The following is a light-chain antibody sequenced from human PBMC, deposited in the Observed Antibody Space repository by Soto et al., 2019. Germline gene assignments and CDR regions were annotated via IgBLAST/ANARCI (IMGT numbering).Light chain of an antibody. CDR2: DSN. Sequence: HSVLTQPPSVSGAPGQRVTISCTGTSSNIGAGQDVHWYRQLPGAAPKFLISDSNNRASGVPDRFSVSKSGASASLAITGLRAEDEGDYFCQSYGTSLSGLYVFGTGTKVTVL. CDR1: SSNIGAGQD. J-gene: IGLJ1*01. CDR3: QSYGTSLSGLYV. V-gene: IGLV1-40*01.